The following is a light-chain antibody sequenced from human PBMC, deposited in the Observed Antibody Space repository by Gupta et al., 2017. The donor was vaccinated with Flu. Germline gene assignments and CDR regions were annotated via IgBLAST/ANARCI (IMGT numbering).Light chain of an antibody. V-gene: IGKV3-20*01. CDR1: QSVTNNY. J-gene: IGKJ4*01. Sequence: EIVLTQSPGTLSLSPGERATLSCRASQSVTNNYLSWYQQKPGQAPRLLIYAASSRATGIPDRFSGSGSGTDFTLTISRLEPEDFVVYYCHQYGSSPLTFGGGTKVQIK. CDR3: HQYGSSPLT. CDR2: AAS.